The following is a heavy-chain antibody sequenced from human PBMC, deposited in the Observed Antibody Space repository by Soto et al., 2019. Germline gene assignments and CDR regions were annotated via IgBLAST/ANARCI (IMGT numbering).Heavy chain of an antibody. V-gene: IGHV4-59*01. CDR3: ARIMKEENYYYYGMDV. Sequence: SETLSLTCTVSGGSISSYYWSWIRQPPGKGLEWIGYIYYSGSTNYNPSLKSRVTISVDTSKNQFSLKLSSVTAADTAVYYCARIMKEENYYYYGMDVWGQGTTVTVSS. CDR2: IYYSGST. CDR1: GGSISSYY. J-gene: IGHJ6*02.